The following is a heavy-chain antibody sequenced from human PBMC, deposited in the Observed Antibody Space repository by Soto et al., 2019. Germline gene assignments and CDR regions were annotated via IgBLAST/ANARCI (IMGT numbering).Heavy chain of an antibody. CDR3: ARLMYYYDGSGYHSDDTFDI. Sequence: PGGSLRLSCAASGFTFDDYGMSWVRQPPGKGLEWVSAINWNSGSTGYADSVKGRVIISRDNAKNSLYLQMNSLSAEDTALYYCARLMYYYDGSGYHSDDTFDIWGQGTMVTVSS. D-gene: IGHD3-22*01. V-gene: IGHV3-20*04. CDR1: GFTFDDYG. CDR2: INWNSGST. J-gene: IGHJ3*02.